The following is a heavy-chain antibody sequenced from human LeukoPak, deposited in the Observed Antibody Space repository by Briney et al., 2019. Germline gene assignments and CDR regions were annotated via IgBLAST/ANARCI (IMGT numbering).Heavy chain of an antibody. D-gene: IGHD5-24*01. V-gene: IGHV4-59*08. Sequence: PSETLSLTCTVAGGSISSYYWSWIRQPPGKGLEWIGYIYYSGSTNYNPSLKSRVTISVDTSKNQFSLKLTSATSADTAVYYCATQKWQRPAAFDIWGQGTRVAVSS. CDR2: IYYSGST. J-gene: IGHJ3*02. CDR3: ATQKWQRPAAFDI. CDR1: GGSISSYY.